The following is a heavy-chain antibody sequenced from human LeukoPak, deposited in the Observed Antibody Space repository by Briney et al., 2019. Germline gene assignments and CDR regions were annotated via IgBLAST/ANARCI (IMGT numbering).Heavy chain of an antibody. Sequence: ASVKVSCKTSGYSFILYGISWVRQAPGQGPEWMGWISTSTGDTKCTRKFQGRVTLTTDTSTSTAYMELSSLRSDDTAVYYCARDDNYGIFVNVDYWGQGTLVTVSS. V-gene: IGHV1-18*01. J-gene: IGHJ4*02. CDR2: ISTSTGDT. D-gene: IGHD4-11*01. CDR1: GYSFILYG. CDR3: ARDDNYGIFVNVDY.